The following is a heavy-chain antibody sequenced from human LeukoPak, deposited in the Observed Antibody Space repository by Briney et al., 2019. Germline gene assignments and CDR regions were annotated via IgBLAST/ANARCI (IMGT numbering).Heavy chain of an antibody. J-gene: IGHJ3*02. D-gene: IGHD5-24*01. V-gene: IGHV3-74*01. CDR1: GLTFSNYW. CDR3: ARGGRDGYRNAFDI. CDR2: INSDGSST. Sequence: AGGSLRLSCAGSGLTFSNYWMHWVRQAPGKGLVWVSRINSDGSSTSYADSVRGRYTISRDNAKNTLYLQMNSLRAEDTAVYYCARGGRDGYRNAFDIWGQGTMVTVSS.